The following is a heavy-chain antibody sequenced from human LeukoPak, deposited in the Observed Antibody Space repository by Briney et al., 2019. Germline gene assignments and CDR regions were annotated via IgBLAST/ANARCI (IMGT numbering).Heavy chain of an antibody. D-gene: IGHD3-16*01. J-gene: IGHJ4*02. Sequence: GGSLRLSCAASGFTFSSYEMNWVRQAPGKGLEWVSYISSNGSTIYYADSVKGRFTISRDNAKNSLYLQMNSLRAEDTAVYYCARVGNDYVLDYWGQGTLVTVSS. V-gene: IGHV3-48*03. CDR1: GFTFSSYE. CDR2: ISSNGSTI. CDR3: ARVGNDYVLDY.